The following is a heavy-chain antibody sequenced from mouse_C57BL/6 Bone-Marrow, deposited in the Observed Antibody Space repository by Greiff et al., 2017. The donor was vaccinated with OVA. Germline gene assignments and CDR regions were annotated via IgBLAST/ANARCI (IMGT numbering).Heavy chain of an antibody. CDR1: GFSLTSYG. CDR3: ARKSTIVTRGYYYAMDY. V-gene: IGHV2-2*01. J-gene: IGHJ4*01. CDR2: IWSGGST. Sequence: VKLVESGPGLVQPSQSLSITCTVSGFSLTSYGVHWVRQSPGKGLEWLGVIWSGGSTDYNAAFISRLSISKDNSKSQVFFKMNSLQADDTAIYYCARKSTIVTRGYYYAMDYWGQGTSVTVSS. D-gene: IGHD2-5*01.